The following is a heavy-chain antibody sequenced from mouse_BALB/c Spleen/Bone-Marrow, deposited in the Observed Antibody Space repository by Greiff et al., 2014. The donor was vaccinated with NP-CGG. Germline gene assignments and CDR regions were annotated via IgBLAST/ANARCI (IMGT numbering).Heavy chain of an antibody. D-gene: IGHD1-1*01. CDR2: IWAGGST. Sequence: QVHVKQSGPGLVAPSQSLSITCTVSGISLTSYGVHWVRQPPGKGLEWLGVIWAGGSTNYNSALMSRLSIGKDNSKSQVFLKMNSLQTDDAAMYYCARDYYGSSYFDYWGQGTTPTVSS. CDR1: GISLTSYG. CDR3: ARDYYGSSYFDY. V-gene: IGHV2-9*02. J-gene: IGHJ2*01.